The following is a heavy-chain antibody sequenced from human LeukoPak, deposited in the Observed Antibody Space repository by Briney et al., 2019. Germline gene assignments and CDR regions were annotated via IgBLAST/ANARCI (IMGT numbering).Heavy chain of an antibody. CDR3: ARLLRVGYCSTTSCNWFDP. CDR2: IYHSGRT. J-gene: IGHJ5*02. CDR1: GYSISSGYY. D-gene: IGHD2-2*03. V-gene: IGHV4-38-2*02. Sequence: SETLSLTCTVSGYSISSGYYWGWIRQPPGKGLEWIGSIYHSGRTFYNPSLKSRVTISVDTSKNQFSLKLSSVTAADTAVYYCARLLRVGYCSTTSCNWFDPWGQGTLVTVSS.